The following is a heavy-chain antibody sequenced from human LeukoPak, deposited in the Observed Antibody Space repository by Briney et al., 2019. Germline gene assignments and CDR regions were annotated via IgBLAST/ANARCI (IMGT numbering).Heavy chain of an antibody. CDR2: IIPIFGIA. J-gene: IGHJ4*02. V-gene: IGHV1-69*04. D-gene: IGHD2-15*01. Sequence: ASVKVSCKASGGIFSSYAISWVRQAPGQGLEWMGRIIPIFGIANYAQKFQGRVTITADKSTSTAYMELSSLRSEDTAVYYCARGSCSGGSCYPALAYYFDYWGQGTLVTVSS. CDR3: ARGSCSGGSCYPALAYYFDY. CDR1: GGIFSSYA.